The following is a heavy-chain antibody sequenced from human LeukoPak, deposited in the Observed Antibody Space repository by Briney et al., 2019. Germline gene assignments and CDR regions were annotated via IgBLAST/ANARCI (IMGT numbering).Heavy chain of an antibody. Sequence: PSETLSLTCTVSGGSISSYYWSWIRQPAGKGLEWIGRIYTSGSTNYNPSLKSRVTMSVDTSKNQFSLKLSPVTAADTAVYYCARGQGARRRVRHFAPRGPGTLGPVSP. CDR1: GGSISSYY. V-gene: IGHV4-4*07. J-gene: IGHJ5*02. CDR3: ARGQGARRRVRHFAP. CDR2: IYTSGST. D-gene: IGHD1-26*01.